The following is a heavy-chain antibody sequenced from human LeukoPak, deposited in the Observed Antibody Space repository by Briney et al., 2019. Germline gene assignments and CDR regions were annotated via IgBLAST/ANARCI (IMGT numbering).Heavy chain of an antibody. CDR1: GFTSSNYW. J-gene: IGHJ4*02. CDR2: INSDGSSI. Sequence: PGGSLRLSCAASGFTSSNYWMYWVRQAPGKGLVWVSRINSDGSSISYADSVKGRFTISRDNAKNTLYLQMNSLRAEDTAVYYCVQLSVRYYWGQGTLVTVSS. D-gene: IGHD5-18*01. CDR3: VQLSVRYY. V-gene: IGHV3-74*01.